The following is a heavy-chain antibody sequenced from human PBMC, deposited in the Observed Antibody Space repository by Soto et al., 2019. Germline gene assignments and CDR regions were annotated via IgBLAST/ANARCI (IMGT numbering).Heavy chain of an antibody. V-gene: IGHV3-48*02. Sequence: EVQLVESGGGLVQPGGSLRLSCAASGFTFISHSMNWVRRAPGKGLEWVSYISSSTNTIYYADSVKGRFTISRDNAKNSVSLQMNSLRDEDTAVYYCARRGPKGGRYVSAFDMWGQGTMVTVSS. D-gene: IGHD3-16*01. CDR1: GFTFISHS. J-gene: IGHJ3*02. CDR3: ARRGPKGGRYVSAFDM. CDR2: ISSSTNTI.